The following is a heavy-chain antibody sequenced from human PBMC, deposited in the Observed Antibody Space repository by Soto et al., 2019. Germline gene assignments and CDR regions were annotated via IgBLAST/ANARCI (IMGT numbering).Heavy chain of an antibody. CDR1: GLSLTTNGLS. V-gene: IGHV2-5*02. CDR3: AHSSTDLTHGMDD. CDR2: IYWADDK. D-gene: IGHD3-3*01. J-gene: IGHJ6*02. Sequence: QITLKESGPTLVKPTQTLTLTCAFSGLSLTTNGLSVGWVRQPPGKALEGLALIYWADDKRYSPSLKSRLTITRDTSKTQVVLTITNMDPVDTATYYCAHSSTDLTHGMDDWGQGTTVSVSS.